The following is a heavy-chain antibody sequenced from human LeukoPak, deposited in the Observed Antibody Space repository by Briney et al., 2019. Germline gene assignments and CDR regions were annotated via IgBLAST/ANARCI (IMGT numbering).Heavy chain of an antibody. D-gene: IGHD6-19*01. J-gene: IGHJ5*02. CDR3: ARGTREPGYSSGWYWFDP. Sequence: GGSLRLSCAASGFTFSSYSTNWVRQAPGKGLEWVSSISSSSSYIYYADSVKGRFTISRDNAKNSLYLQMNSLRAEDTAVYYCARGTREPGYSSGWYWFDPWGQGTLVTVSS. CDR1: GFTFSSYS. CDR2: ISSSSSYI. V-gene: IGHV3-21*01.